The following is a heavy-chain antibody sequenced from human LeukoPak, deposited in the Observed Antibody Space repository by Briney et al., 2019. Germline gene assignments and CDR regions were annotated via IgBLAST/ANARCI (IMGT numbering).Heavy chain of an antibody. D-gene: IGHD1-7*01. J-gene: IGHJ6*03. V-gene: IGHV3-21*01. CDR3: ARDGGGTTYYYYYVDV. Sequence: PGGSLRLSCAASGFTFSSYSMNWVRQAPGKGLEWVSSISSSSSYIYYADSVKGRFTISRDNAKNSLYLQMNSLRAEDTAVYYCARDGGGTTYYYYYVDVWGKGTTVTVSS. CDR1: GFTFSSYS. CDR2: ISSSSSYI.